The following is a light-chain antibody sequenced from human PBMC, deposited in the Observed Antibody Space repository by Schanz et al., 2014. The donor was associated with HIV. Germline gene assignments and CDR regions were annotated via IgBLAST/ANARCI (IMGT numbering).Light chain of an antibody. CDR3: QQYHSSPLT. V-gene: IGKV3-15*01. J-gene: IGKJ4*01. CDR2: GAS. Sequence: EIVMTQSPATLSVSPGERATLSCRASQTVSSNLAWYQQKPGQAPRLLIFGASTRATGVPVRFSGSGSGTEFTLTISSLQSEDFAVYYCQQYHSSPLTFGGGTKVEIK. CDR1: QTVSSN.